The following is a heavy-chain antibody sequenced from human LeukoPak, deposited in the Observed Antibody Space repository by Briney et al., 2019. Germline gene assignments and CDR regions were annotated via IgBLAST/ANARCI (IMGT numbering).Heavy chain of an antibody. CDR1: GFTFSSYA. Sequence: GGSLRLSCAASGFTFSSYAMSWVRQAPGKGLEWVSAISGSGGSTYYADSVKGRFTISRDNSKNTLYLQMNSLRAEDTAVYYCAKDAYYYDSSGYYVDYYYYGMDVWGQGTTVTVSS. CDR3: AKDAYYYDSSGYYVDYYYYGMDV. J-gene: IGHJ6*02. V-gene: IGHV3-23*01. D-gene: IGHD3-22*01. CDR2: ISGSGGST.